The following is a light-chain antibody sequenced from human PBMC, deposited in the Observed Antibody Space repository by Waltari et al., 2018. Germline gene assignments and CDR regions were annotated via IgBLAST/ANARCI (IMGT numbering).Light chain of an antibody. CDR1: QTLIHGDGNAY. V-gene: IGKV2-30*02. J-gene: IGKJ1*01. CDR2: KIS. Sequence: VVMTKPALSLSVTLGQLASISCRSSQTLIHGDGNAYLTWFHQRPGQSPRCLIYKISRRDSGVPDRFSGSGSGTDLTLRISRVEAEDVALYYCMRGIYWPWTCGQGTKEEIK. CDR3: MRGIYWPWT.